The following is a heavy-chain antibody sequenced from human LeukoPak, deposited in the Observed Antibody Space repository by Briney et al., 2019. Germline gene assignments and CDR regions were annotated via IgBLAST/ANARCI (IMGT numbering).Heavy chain of an antibody. CDR3: TRANYFDY. Sequence: SETLSLTCTVSGGSISSYYWSWFRQPPGKGLEWIGSIYYRGSANYSPSLKSRVTISVDTSKNQLSLKLRSVTAADTAVYYCTRANYFDYWGQGILVIVSS. CDR2: IYYRGSA. CDR1: GGSISSYY. V-gene: IGHV4-59*01. J-gene: IGHJ4*02.